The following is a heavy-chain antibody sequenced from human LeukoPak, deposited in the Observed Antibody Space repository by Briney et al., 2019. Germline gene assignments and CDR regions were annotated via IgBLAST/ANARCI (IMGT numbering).Heavy chain of an antibody. V-gene: IGHV3-23*01. CDR1: GFTLRSYA. J-gene: IGHJ4*02. Sequence: GGSLRLSCAASGFTLRSYAMSWVRQAPGKGLEWVSAISGSGGNTYYADSVKGRFTISRDNSKNTVYLQMNSLRAEDTAVYYCAKEWYYYDSSGYLDYWGQGTLVTVSS. CDR2: ISGSGGNT. D-gene: IGHD3-22*01. CDR3: AKEWYYYDSSGYLDY.